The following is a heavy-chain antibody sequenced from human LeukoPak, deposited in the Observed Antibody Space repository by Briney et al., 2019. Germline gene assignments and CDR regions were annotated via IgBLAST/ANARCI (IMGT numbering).Heavy chain of an antibody. CDR3: ARGQAESTAAGDY. CDR2: MNPNSGNT. J-gene: IGHJ4*02. D-gene: IGHD6-13*01. Sequence: GASVKVSCKASGYTFTSYDINWVRQAPGQGLEWMGWMNPNSGNTGYAQRFQGRVTITRNTSISTAYMELSSLRSEDTAVYYCARGQAESTAAGDYWGQGTLVTVSS. CDR1: GYTFTSYD. V-gene: IGHV1-8*03.